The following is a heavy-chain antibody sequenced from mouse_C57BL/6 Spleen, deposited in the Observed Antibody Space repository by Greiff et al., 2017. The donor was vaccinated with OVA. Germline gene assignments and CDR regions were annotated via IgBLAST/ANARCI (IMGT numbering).Heavy chain of an antibody. D-gene: IGHD2-3*01. CDR3: ARWTSFHDGPPAY. CDR1: GYTFTSYW. V-gene: IGHV1-53*01. CDR2: INPSNGGT. Sequence: VQLQQSGTELVKPGASVKLSCKASGYTFTSYWMHWVKQRPGQGLEWIGNINPSNGGTNYNEKFKSKATLTVDKSSSTAYMQLSSLTSEDSAVYYCARWTSFHDGPPAYWGQGTLVTVSA. J-gene: IGHJ3*01.